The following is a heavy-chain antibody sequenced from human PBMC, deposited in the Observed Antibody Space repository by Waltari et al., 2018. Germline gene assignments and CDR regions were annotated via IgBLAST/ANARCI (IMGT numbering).Heavy chain of an antibody. Sequence: EVQLVQSGAEVKKPGESLKISCKGSGYSFTSYWIGWVRQMPGKGLEWMGIIYPGDSDTRYSPSFQGQVTISADKSISTAYLQWSSLKASDTAMYYCAAYSGSYLESYYYYYMDVWGKGTTVTVSS. CDR3: AAYSGSYLESYYYYYMDV. CDR1: GYSFTSYW. CDR2: IYPGDSDT. V-gene: IGHV5-51*03. J-gene: IGHJ6*03. D-gene: IGHD1-26*01.